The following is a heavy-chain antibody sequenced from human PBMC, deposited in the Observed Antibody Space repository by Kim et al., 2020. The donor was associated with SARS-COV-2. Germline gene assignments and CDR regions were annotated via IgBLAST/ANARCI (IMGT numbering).Heavy chain of an antibody. CDR3: ARDLLSSSWPSLYNWFDP. J-gene: IGHJ5*02. V-gene: IGHV3-11*06. Sequence: KGRFTISRDNAKNSLYLQMNSLRAEDTAVYYCARDLLSSSWPSLYNWFDPWGQGTLVTVSS. D-gene: IGHD6-13*01.